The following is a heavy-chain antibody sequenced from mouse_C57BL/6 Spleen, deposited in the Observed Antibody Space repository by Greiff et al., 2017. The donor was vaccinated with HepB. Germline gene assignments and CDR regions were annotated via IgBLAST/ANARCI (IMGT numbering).Heavy chain of an antibody. V-gene: IGHV5-17*01. J-gene: IGHJ4*01. Sequence: EVQLVESGGGLVKPGGSLKLSCAASGFTFSDYGMHWVRQAPEKGLEWVAYISSGSSTIYYADTVKGRFTISRDNAKNTLFLQMTSLRSEDTAMYYCARVYDGYYRYYAMDYWGQGPSVTGSS. CDR2: ISSGSSTI. CDR3: ARVYDGYYRYYAMDY. CDR1: GFTFSDYG. D-gene: IGHD2-3*01.